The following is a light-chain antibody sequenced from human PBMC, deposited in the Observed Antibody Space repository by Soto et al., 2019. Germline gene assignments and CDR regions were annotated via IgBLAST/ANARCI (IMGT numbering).Light chain of an antibody. CDR3: QQYNDWWT. Sequence: EIVMTQSPATLSVSPGEGATLSCRASQSVSSNLTWYQQKPGQAPRLLIYGASTRATGVPARFSGSGSGTEFNLTISSRQSEDFAVYYCQQYNDWWTFGQGTKVEIK. V-gene: IGKV3-15*01. J-gene: IGKJ1*01. CDR1: QSVSSN. CDR2: GAS.